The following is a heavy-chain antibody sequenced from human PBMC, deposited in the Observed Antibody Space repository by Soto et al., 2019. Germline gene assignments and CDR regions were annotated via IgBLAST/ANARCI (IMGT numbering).Heavy chain of an antibody. V-gene: IGHV4-39*01. CDR3: ARRRDGSSSRYLAPDFDY. D-gene: IGHD6-13*01. J-gene: IGHJ4*02. CDR1: GGSISSSSYY. CDR2: IYYSGST. Sequence: SETLSLTCTVSGGSISSSSYYWGWIRQPPGKGLEWIGSIYYSGSTYYNPSLKSRVTISVDTSKNQFSLKLSSVTAADTAVYYCARRRDGSSSRYLAPDFDYWGQGTLVTVSS.